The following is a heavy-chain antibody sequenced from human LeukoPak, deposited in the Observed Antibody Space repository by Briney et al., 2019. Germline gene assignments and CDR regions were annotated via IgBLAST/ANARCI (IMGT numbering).Heavy chain of an antibody. V-gene: IGHV1-2*04. CDR3: ARGPIRTVTHSTLDFDP. CDR1: RYTFSDYY. CDR2: INPNSGGT. D-gene: IGHD4-17*01. J-gene: IGHJ5*02. Sequence: ASVKVSCKASRYTFSDYYMHWVRQAPGQGLEWMAWINPNSGGTNYAQKFQGWVTMTRDTSISTAYMELSRLRSDDTAVYYCARGPIRTVTHSTLDFDPWGQGTLVTVSS.